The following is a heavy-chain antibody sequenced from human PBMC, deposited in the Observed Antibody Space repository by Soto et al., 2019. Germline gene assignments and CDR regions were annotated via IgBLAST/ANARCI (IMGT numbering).Heavy chain of an antibody. CDR3: ARDFKERRPTLIDYYYYGMDV. J-gene: IGHJ6*02. V-gene: IGHV1-2*04. CDR2: INPNSGGT. D-gene: IGHD3-22*01. CDR1: GYTFTGYY. Sequence: ASVKVSCKASGYTFTGYYMHWVRQAPGQGLEWMGWINPNSGGTNYAQKFQGWVTMTRDTSISTAYMELSRLRSDDTAVYYCARDFKERRPTLIDYYYYGMDVWGQGTTVTVAS.